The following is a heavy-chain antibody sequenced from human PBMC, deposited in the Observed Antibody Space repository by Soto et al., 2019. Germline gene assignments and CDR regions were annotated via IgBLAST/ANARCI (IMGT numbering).Heavy chain of an antibody. Sequence: QVQLVESGGGVVQPGRSLRLSCAASGFTFSSYGMHWVRQAPGKGLEWVAVISYDGSNKYYEDSVKGRFTISRDNSKNTLYLQMNSLRAEDTAVYYCAGPLGELSFYFDYWGQGILVTVSS. D-gene: IGHD3-16*02. J-gene: IGHJ4*02. CDR1: GFTFSSYG. V-gene: IGHV3-30*03. CDR2: ISYDGSNK. CDR3: AGPLGELSFYFDY.